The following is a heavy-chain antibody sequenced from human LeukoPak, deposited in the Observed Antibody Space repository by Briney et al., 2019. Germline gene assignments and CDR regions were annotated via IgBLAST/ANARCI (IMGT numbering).Heavy chain of an antibody. CDR2: TYFRSLWYN. CDR1: GDSVSSNSAA. D-gene: IGHD3-16*02. CDR3: ARGFYRVDDAFDI. Sequence: SQTLSLTCALSGDSVSSNSAAWNWIRQSPSRGLEWLGRTYFRSLWYNDYALSVKSRVSINTDTSKNQLFLQLNSVTPEDTAVYYCARGFYRVDDAFDIWGQGTMVTVSS. V-gene: IGHV6-1*01. J-gene: IGHJ3*02.